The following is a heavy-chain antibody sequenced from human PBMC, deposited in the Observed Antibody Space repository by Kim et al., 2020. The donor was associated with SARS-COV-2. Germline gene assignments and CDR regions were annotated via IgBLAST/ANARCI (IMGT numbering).Heavy chain of an antibody. V-gene: IGHV4-59*01. CDR1: GGSISSYY. D-gene: IGHD6-13*01. CDR2: IYYSGST. Sequence: SETLSLTCTVSGGSISSYYWSWIRQPPGKGLEWIGYIYYSGSTNYNPSLKSRVTISVDTSKNQFSLKLSSVTAADTAVYYCARGGIIGSSRYGVDYWGQGTLVTVSS. J-gene: IGHJ4*02. CDR3: ARGGIIGSSRYGVDY.